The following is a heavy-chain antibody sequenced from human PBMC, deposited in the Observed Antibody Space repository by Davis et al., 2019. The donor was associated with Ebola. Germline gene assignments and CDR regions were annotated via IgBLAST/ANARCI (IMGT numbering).Heavy chain of an antibody. Sequence: SETLSLTFTVPGCPFITVAYFWVWIRQSPGKGLECIGTLHYGGNTYYTQTLTSRVTMSVDTSKNLFSLNLSSVTAAYTAVYYCARAISGYSSTWGQGTLVTVSS. J-gene: IGHJ5*02. CDR3: ARAISGYSST. CDR2: LHYGGNT. V-gene: IGHV4-39*01. CDR1: GCPFITVAYF. D-gene: IGHD6-13*01.